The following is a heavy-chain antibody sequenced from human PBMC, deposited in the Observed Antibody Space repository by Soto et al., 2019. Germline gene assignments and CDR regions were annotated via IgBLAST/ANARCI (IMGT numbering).Heavy chain of an antibody. J-gene: IGHJ6*03. D-gene: IGHD3-3*01. CDR2: IYYSGST. CDR1: GGSISSYY. CDR3: ARCPYGFWDSPYYLDV. Sequence: SETLSLTCTVSGGSISSYYWSWIRQPPGKGLEWIGYIYYSGSTNYNPSLKSRVTISVDTSKNQFSLKLSSVTAADTAVYYCARCPYGFWDSPYYLDVWGKGTTVTVSS. V-gene: IGHV4-59*01.